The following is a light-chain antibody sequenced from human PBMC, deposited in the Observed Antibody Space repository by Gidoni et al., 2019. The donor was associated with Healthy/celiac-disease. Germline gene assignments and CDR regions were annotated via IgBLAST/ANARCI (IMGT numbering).Light chain of an antibody. CDR2: QDS. CDR3: QAWDSSTVV. CDR1: KLGDKY. V-gene: IGLV3-1*01. J-gene: IGLJ2*01. Sequence: SYELTQPPSVSVSPGQTASITCSGDKLGDKYACWYQQKPGQSPVRVIYQDSKPPSGIPERFSCSNSGNTATLTIGGTQAMDEADYYCQAWDSSTVVFGGGTKLTVL.